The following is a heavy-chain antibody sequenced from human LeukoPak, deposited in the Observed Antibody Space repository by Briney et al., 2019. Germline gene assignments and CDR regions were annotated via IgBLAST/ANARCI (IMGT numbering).Heavy chain of an antibody. CDR2: IVYDGGDE. Sequence: GGSLRLSCAASGFPISNYGMHWVRQAPGKGLEWVSLIVYDGGDEHYIDSVRGRFTISRDSFKNTVYLQMNSLRVEDTAVYYCVERDAGGLDYWGQGTLVTVSS. V-gene: IGHV3-30*02. CDR1: GFPISNYG. CDR3: VERDAGGLDY. J-gene: IGHJ4*02. D-gene: IGHD1-26*01.